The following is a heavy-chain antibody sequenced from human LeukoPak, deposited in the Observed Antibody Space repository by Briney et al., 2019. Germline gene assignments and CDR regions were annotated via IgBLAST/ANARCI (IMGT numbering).Heavy chain of an antibody. D-gene: IGHD6-13*01. V-gene: IGHV3-23*01. CDR2: TSGSGGTT. J-gene: IGHJ4*02. Sequence: GGSLRLSCAASGFTFSTYSMNWVRQAPGKGLEWVSVTSGSGGTTYYADSVKGRFTISGDSSKNTLYLQMNSLRAEDTAVYYCAKGAYSSSWYLFDYWGQGTLVTVSS. CDR3: AKGAYSSSWYLFDY. CDR1: GFTFSTYS.